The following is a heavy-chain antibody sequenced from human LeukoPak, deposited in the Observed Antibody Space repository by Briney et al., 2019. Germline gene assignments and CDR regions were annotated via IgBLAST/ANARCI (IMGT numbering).Heavy chain of an antibody. CDR3: ARGRAEGRRPRASANWFDL. J-gene: IGHJ5*02. CDR1: GYTFTNYY. V-gene: IGHV1-46*01. D-gene: IGHD1-26*01. CDR2: IHPSGGTT. Sequence: ASVKVSCKASGYTFTNYYIHWVRQAPGRGLEWMGLIHPSGGTTTYAQNFQGRITMTRDTSATTVDMDLCSLISEDTAIYYCARGRAEGRRPRASANWFDLWGQGTLVTVSS.